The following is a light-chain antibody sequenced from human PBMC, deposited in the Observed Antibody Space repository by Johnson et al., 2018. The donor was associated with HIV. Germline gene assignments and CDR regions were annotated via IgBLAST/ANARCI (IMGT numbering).Light chain of an antibody. J-gene: IGLJ1*01. CDR2: ENN. CDR3: GTWDSSLSVYV. V-gene: IGLV1-51*02. CDR1: SSNIGNNY. Sequence: QSVLTQPPSVSAAPGQKVTISCSGSSSNIGNNYVSWYQQLPGTAPKLLIYENNKRPSGIPDRFSGSKSGTSATQGITGLQPGDEADYYCGTWDSSLSVYVFGTGTKVTVL.